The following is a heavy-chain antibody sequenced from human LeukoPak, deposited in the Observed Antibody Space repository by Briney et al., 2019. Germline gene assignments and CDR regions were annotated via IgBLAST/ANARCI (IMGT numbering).Heavy chain of an antibody. V-gene: IGHV3-7*03. J-gene: IGHJ4*02. CDR3: AKASALSLYSSCWYYCDH. CDR2: IRQDGSEK. D-gene: IGHD6-19*01. Sequence: TGGSLRLSCAPCGFTFRNYGIRWVRQAPGKGLEWVANIRQDGSEKFYVDSVKGRFTISRDNDKNSLYLQMNSLRAEDTALYYFAKASALSLYSSCWYYCDHGGQGTLVTVSS. CDR1: GFTFRNYG.